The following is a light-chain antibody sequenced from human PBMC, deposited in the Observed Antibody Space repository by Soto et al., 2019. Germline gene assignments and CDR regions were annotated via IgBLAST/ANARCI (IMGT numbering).Light chain of an antibody. Sequence: DIQMTQSPSTLSASVGDRVTITCRASQSISSWLAWYQQKPGKAPKLLIYDASRLESGVPSRFSGSGSGTEFTLTISSLQPDDFATYYCKQYNSYSAYTFGQGTKLEIK. CDR1: QSISSW. V-gene: IGKV1-5*01. CDR3: KQYNSYSAYT. J-gene: IGKJ2*01. CDR2: DAS.